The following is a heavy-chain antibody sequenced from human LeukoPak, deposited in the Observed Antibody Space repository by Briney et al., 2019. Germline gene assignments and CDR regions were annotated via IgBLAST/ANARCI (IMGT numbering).Heavy chain of an antibody. CDR2: VYNSGST. D-gene: IGHD3-10*01. J-gene: IGHJ4*02. CDR3: ARDPSYYGSGGQFDY. CDR1: GGSISSFY. Sequence: SETLSLTCTVSGGSISSFYWIWIRQSPGKGLEWIGYVYNSGSTKYNPSLKSRVTISVDTSKNQFSLKLSSATAADTAVYYCARDPSYYGSGGQFDYWGQGTLVTVSS. V-gene: IGHV4-59*01.